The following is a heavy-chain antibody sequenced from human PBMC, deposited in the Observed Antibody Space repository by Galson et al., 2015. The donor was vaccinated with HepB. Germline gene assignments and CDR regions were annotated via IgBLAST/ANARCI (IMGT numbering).Heavy chain of an antibody. CDR2: ISWNSGSI. D-gene: IGHD6-13*01. J-gene: IGHJ2*01. V-gene: IGHV3-9*01. Sequence: SLRLSCAASGFTFDDYAMHWVRQAPGKGLEWVSGISWNSGSIGYADSVKGRFTISRDNAKNSLYLQMNSLRAEDTALYYCAKDRYSSSWYSGGYFDLWGRGTLVTVSS. CDR1: GFTFDDYA. CDR3: AKDRYSSSWYSGGYFDL.